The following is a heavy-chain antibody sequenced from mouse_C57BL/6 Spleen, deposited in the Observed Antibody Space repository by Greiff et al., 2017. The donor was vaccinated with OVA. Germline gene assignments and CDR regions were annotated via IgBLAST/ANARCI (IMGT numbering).Heavy chain of an antibody. D-gene: IGHD2-3*01. CDR2: ISSGSSTL. CDR1: GFTFSDSG. Sequence: EVKLVESGGGLVKPGGSLKLSCAASGFTFSDSGMHWVRQAPEKGLEWVAYISSGSSTLYYADTVKGRFTISRDNAKNTLFLQMTSLRSEDTAMYYCARPPYDGYHYAMDCWGQGTSVTVSS. CDR3: ARPPYDGYHYAMDC. V-gene: IGHV5-17*01. J-gene: IGHJ4*01.